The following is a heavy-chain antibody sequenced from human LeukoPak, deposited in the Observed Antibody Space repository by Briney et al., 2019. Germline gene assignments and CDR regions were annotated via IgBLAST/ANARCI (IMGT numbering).Heavy chain of an antibody. Sequence: SETLSLPYSVWIRSNRILSDFCARIRQPPGKGLELIGSEHYSGNSYYNPSLKSRVSISVDTSKNQFSLKLSTVTATDMAEYYCARLYYYYGLDVWGQGTTVTVSS. CDR2: EHYSGNS. V-gene: IGHV4-39*01. J-gene: IGHJ6*02. CDR3: ARLYYYYGLDV. CDR1: IRSNRILSDF.